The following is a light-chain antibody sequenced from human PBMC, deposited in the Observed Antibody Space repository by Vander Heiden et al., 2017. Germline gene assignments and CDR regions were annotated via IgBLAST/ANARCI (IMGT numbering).Light chain of an antibody. V-gene: IGKV4-1*01. Sequence: DIVMTPSPDSLAVSLGERATINCKSSQNILYNSNNKNYLAWYQQKPGQPPKLLIYWASTRESGVPDRFSGSGSGTDFTLSISSLEAEDVAVYYCQQYYSAHTFGQGTKLEIK. CDR2: WAS. CDR1: QNILYNSNNKNY. CDR3: QQYYSAHT. J-gene: IGKJ2*01.